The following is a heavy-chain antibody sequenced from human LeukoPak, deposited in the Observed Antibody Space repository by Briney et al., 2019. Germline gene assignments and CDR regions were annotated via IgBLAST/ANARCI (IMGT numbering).Heavy chain of an antibody. J-gene: IGHJ4*02. D-gene: IGHD6-13*01. V-gene: IGHV1-2*02. CDR2: INPNSGGT. CDR3: AAQIAAAGYFDY. CDR1: GYTFTGYY. Sequence: GASVKVSCKASGYTFTGYYMHWVRQAPGQGLEWMGWINPNSGGTNYAQKFQGRVTMTRDTSISTAYMELSSLRSEDTAVYYCAAQIAAAGYFDYWGQGTLVTVSS.